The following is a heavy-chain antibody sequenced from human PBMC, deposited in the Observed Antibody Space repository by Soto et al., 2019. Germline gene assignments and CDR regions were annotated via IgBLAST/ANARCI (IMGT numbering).Heavy chain of an antibody. J-gene: IGHJ5*02. CDR1: GASIRSTDYY. V-gene: IGHV4-30-4*01. CDR2: VYYTGST. CDR3: VRAAREGAVAPHWFDR. Sequence: SETLSLTCTVSGASIRSTDYYWSWIRQAPGKGLEWIGYVYYTGSTYYNPSLMSRLTISVDTSKNQFSLKLTSVTAAETAVYYCVRAAREGAVAPHWFDRWGQGTQVTVSS. D-gene: IGHD2-15*01.